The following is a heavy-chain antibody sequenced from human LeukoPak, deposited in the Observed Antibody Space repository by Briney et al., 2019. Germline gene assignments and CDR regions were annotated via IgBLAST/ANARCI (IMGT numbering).Heavy chain of an antibody. CDR2: IDHSGST. Sequence: PSETLSLTCTVSGGSISSSSYYWTWIRQPPGKGLEWIGEIDHSGSTNYNPSLKSRVTISVDTSKHQFSLKLSSVTAADTAVYYCARLMVANLRKEFDYWGQGTLVTVSS. V-gene: IGHV4-39*07. D-gene: IGHD2-8*01. CDR3: ARLMVANLRKEFDY. J-gene: IGHJ4*02. CDR1: GGSISSSSYY.